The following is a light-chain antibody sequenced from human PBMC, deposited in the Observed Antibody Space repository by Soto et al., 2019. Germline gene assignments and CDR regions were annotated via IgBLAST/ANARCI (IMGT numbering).Light chain of an antibody. CDR3: QQSYTTPIT. J-gene: IGKJ5*01. Sequence: DIQMTQSPSSLSASVGDRVTITCRASQSISTYLNWYQHKPGKAPNLLIYASTSLQSGVPSRYSGSGSGTDFTLTISSLQPEDFATYYCQQSYTTPITFGQGTRLEIK. CDR1: QSISTY. V-gene: IGKV1-39*01. CDR2: AST.